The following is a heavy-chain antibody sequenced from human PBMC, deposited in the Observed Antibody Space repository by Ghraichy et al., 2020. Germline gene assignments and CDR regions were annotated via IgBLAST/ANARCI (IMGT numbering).Heavy chain of an antibody. CDR2: IHHSGST. CDR3: AGSFAVIRYFDL. Sequence: SQTLSLTCSVSGGSLSSSNYYWGWIRQPPGRGLEWIGSIHHSGSTYYNPSLKSRVTISVDKSKNQFSLKLNSVTAADTAVYYCAGSFAVIRYFDLWGRGTLVTVSS. D-gene: IGHD4-23*01. V-gene: IGHV4-39*01. J-gene: IGHJ2*01. CDR1: GGSLSSSNYY.